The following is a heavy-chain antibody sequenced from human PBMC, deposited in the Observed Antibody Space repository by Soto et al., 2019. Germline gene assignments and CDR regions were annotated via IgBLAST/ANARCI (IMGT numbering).Heavy chain of an antibody. D-gene: IGHD6-13*01. V-gene: IGHV3-53*04. Sequence: EVQLVESGGGLVQPGGSLRLSCAASGFTVSSNYMSWVRQAPGKGLEWVSVIYSGGSTYYADSVKGRCTISRHNSENNVYLQLNSLRPEDTAVYYCARLLSSSWYVDYWGQGTLVTVSS. CDR1: GFTVSSNY. CDR3: ARLLSSSWYVDY. J-gene: IGHJ4*02. CDR2: IYSGGST.